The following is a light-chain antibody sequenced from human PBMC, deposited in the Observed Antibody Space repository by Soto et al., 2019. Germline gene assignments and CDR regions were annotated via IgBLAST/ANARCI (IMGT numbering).Light chain of an antibody. Sequence: QSALTQPASVSGSPGQSIAISCTGTTSDVGGYDFVSWYQQHPGKAPKLMIFDVNNRPSGVSDRFSGSKSGNTAFLTISGLQADDEADYYCSSYTTSNTEIFGGGTKLTVL. CDR2: DVN. CDR3: SSYTTSNTEI. CDR1: TSDVGGYDF. V-gene: IGLV2-14*03. J-gene: IGLJ2*01.